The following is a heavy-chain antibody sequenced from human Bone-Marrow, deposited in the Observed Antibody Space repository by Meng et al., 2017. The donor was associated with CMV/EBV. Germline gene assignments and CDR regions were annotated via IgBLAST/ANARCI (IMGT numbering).Heavy chain of an antibody. CDR3: ARAYDFWSGRRVIFDY. CDR2: INPSGGST. J-gene: IGHJ4*02. CDR1: GYTFTSYY. D-gene: IGHD3-3*01. V-gene: IGHV1-46*01. Sequence: ASVKVSCKASGYTFTSYYMHWVRQAPGQGLEWMGIINPSGGSTSYAQKFQGRVTMTRDTSTSTVYMELSSLRSEDTAVYYCARAYDFWSGRRVIFDYWGQGTLVTGSS.